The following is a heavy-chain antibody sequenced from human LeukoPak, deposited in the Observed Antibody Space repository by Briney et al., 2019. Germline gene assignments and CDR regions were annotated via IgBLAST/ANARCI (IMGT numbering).Heavy chain of an antibody. J-gene: IGHJ6*02. CDR2: IWYDGNKK. D-gene: IGHD3-10*01. CDR3: ARVYGSGSYYYHYAMDV. CDR1: GFTFSSFG. V-gene: IGHV3-33*01. Sequence: PGRSLRLSCAASGFTFSSFGMHWVRQGAGKGLEWVAVIWYDGNKKYYADSVKGRFTISRDNSKNTLYLQMNSLRAEDTAVYYCARVYGSGSYYYHYAMDVWGQGTTVTVSS.